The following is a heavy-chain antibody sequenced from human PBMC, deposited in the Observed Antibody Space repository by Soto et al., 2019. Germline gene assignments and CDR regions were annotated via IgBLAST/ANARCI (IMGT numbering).Heavy chain of an antibody. D-gene: IGHD3-16*02. CDR3: ARLVIPYLDY. Sequence: SETLSLTCTVSGGSISSYYWSWIRQPPGKGLEWIGEINHSGSTNYNPSLKSRVTISVDTSKNQFSLKLSSVTAADTAVYYCARLVIPYLDYWGQGTLVTVSS. V-gene: IGHV4-34*01. CDR2: INHSGST. CDR1: GGSISSYY. J-gene: IGHJ4*02.